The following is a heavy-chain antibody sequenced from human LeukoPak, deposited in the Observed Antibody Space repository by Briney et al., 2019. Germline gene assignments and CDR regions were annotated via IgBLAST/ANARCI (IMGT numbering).Heavy chain of an antibody. CDR2: ISHDGSSK. CDR1: GFTFSNYA. Sequence: GRSLRLSCAASGFTFSNYAMHWVSHAPGKGREWVALISHDGSSKYYGDSMKGRFTISRDNSRNTFYLQMNSLRAEDTAVYYCASRFEWLSSFDYWGQGTLVTVSS. D-gene: IGHD3-3*01. J-gene: IGHJ4*02. V-gene: IGHV3-30*03. CDR3: ASRFEWLSSFDY.